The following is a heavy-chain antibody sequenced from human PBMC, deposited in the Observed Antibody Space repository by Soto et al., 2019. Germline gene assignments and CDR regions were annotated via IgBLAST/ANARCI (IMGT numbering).Heavy chain of an antibody. Sequence: SETLSLTCAVYVGSFSGYYWSLIRQPPGKGLECIWEINHSGRTNYNPSLKSQVTISVDTSKNQFSLKLSSVTAADTAVYYCARVKTVDATFYYCYGMDFWGQGTTVTVSS. D-gene: IGHD4-17*01. CDR3: ARVKTVDATFYYCYGMDF. J-gene: IGHJ6*02. V-gene: IGHV4-34*01. CDR1: VGSFSGYY. CDR2: INHSGRT.